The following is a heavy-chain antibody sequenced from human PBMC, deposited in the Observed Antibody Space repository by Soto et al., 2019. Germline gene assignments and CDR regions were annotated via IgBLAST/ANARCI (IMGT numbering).Heavy chain of an antibody. CDR3: TTGTYYDILTGYHNVAY. J-gene: IGHJ4*02. Sequence: GVSLRLSCLASGFHLRHPWMTGVRQAVGTGPEWVGRTKSKTGGGTADYAAPVKGRATISSDDSKNTVYLQMNILKTEDTAVYYCTTGTYYDILTGYHNVAYWGQGALVTVSS. V-gene: IGHV3-15*01. D-gene: IGHD3-9*01. CDR2: TKSKTGGGTA. CDR1: GFHLRHPW.